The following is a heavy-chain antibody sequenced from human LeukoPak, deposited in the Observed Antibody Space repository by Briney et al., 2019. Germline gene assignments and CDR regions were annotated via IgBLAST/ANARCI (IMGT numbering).Heavy chain of an antibody. CDR2: FDPEDGET. V-gene: IGHV1-24*01. D-gene: IGHD3-10*01. CDR3: ATDSNYYGSGSVSAFDY. CDR1: GYTLTELS. J-gene: IGHJ4*02. Sequence: ASVKVSCKVSGYTLTELSMHWVRQAPGKGLEWMGGFDPEDGETIYAQKFQGRVTMTEDTSTDTAYMDLSSLRSEDTAVYYCATDSNYYGSGSVSAFDYWGQGTLVTVSS.